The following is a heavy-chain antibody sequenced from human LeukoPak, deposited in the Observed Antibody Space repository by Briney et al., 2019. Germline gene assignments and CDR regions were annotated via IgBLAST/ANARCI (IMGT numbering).Heavy chain of an antibody. CDR3: ARIDSSGYYQAPLYFDY. CDR1: GFTFSSYS. V-gene: IGHV3-48*01. CDR2: ISRTT. J-gene: IGHJ4*02. Sequence: PGGSLRLSCAASGFTFSSYSFNWVRQAPGKGLEWVSYISRTTSYADSVKGRFTIPRDNSKNTLYLQMNSLRAEDTAVYYCARIDSSGYYQAPLYFDYWGQGTLVTVSS. D-gene: IGHD3-22*01.